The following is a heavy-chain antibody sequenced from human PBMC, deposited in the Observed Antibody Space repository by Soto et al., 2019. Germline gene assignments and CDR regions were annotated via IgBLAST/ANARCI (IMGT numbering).Heavy chain of an antibody. D-gene: IGHD3-22*01. J-gene: IGHJ4*02. Sequence: SETLSLTCAVYGGSFSGYYWSWIRQPPGKGLEWIGEINHSGSTNYNPSLKSRVTISVDTSKNQFSLKLSSVTAADTAVYYCARGLLSSGYYYWGQGTLVTVSS. CDR3: ARGLLSSGYYY. V-gene: IGHV4-34*01. CDR1: GGSFSGYY. CDR2: INHSGST.